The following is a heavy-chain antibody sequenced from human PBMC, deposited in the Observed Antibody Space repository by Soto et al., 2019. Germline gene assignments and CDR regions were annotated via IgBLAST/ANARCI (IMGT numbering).Heavy chain of an antibody. J-gene: IGHJ4*02. CDR3: ARGAMVRGVIPVPHFDY. Sequence: ASVKVSCKASGYTFTSYAMHWVRQAPGQRLEWMGWINAGNGNTKYSQKFQGRVTITRDTSASTAYMELSSLRSEDTAVYYCARGAMVRGVIPVPHFDYWGQGTLVTVSS. CDR1: GYTFTSYA. V-gene: IGHV1-3*01. CDR2: INAGNGNT. D-gene: IGHD3-10*01.